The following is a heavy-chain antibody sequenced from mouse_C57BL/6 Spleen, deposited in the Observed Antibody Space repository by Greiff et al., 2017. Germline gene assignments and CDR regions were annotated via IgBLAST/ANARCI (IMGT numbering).Heavy chain of an antibody. CDR2: IDPSDSYT. J-gene: IGHJ3*01. CDR3: ARKTTVVPFAY. Sequence: QVQLQQPGAELVMPGASVKLSCKASGYTFTSYWMHWVKQRPGQGLEWIGEIDPSDSYTNYNQKFKGKSTLTVDNSSSTAYMQLSSLTSEDSAVYYCARKTTVVPFAYWGQGTLVTVSA. V-gene: IGHV1-69*01. D-gene: IGHD1-1*01. CDR1: GYTFTSYW.